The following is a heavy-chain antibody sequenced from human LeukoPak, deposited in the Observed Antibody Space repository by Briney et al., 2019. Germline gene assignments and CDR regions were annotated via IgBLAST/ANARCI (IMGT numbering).Heavy chain of an antibody. J-gene: IGHJ4*02. V-gene: IGHV1-18*01. CDR3: ARWGAAGLWFGELLAKDY. Sequence: ASVKVSCKASGYTFTSYGISWVRQAPGQGLEWMGWISAYNGNTNYAQKPQGRVTMTTDTSTSTAYMELRSLRSDDTAVYYCARWGAAGLWFGELLAKDYWGQGTLVTVSS. CDR1: GYTFTSYG. D-gene: IGHD3-10*01. CDR2: ISAYNGNT.